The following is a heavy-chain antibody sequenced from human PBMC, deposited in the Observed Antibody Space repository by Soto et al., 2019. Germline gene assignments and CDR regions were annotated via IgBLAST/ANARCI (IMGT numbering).Heavy chain of an antibody. Sequence: PSETLSLTCAVYGGSFSGYYWSWIRQPPGKGLEWIGEFNHNGNTNYSPSLESRVTISVDTSKNQISLNLNSVTAADTAVYYCAATPRYWGQGTLVTVSS. J-gene: IGHJ4*02. CDR3: AATPRY. CDR1: GGSFSGYY. D-gene: IGHD1-26*01. V-gene: IGHV4-34*01. CDR2: FNHNGNT.